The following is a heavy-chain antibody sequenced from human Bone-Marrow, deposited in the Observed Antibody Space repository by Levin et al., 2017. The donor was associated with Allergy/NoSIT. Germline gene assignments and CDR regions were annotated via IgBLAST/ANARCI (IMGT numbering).Heavy chain of an antibody. CDR2: ITSDGSST. V-gene: IGHV3-74*01. CDR3: ASPYDSYDSGGY. D-gene: IGHD3-22*01. J-gene: IGHJ4*02. Sequence: TGGSLRLSCAASGFAFSYYWMYWVRQAPGKGLVWVSRITSDGSSTIYADSVKGRFTISRDNAKNPLYLQMNRLGPEDTAVYYCASPYDSYDSGGYWGQGTLVTVSS. CDR1: GFAFSYYW.